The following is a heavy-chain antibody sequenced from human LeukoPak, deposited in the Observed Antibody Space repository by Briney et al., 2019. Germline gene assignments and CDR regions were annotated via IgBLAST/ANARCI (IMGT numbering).Heavy chain of an antibody. Sequence: PGWSLRLSCAASGFTFSSYAMSWVRQAPGKGPEWVSAISGGGGNTYYADSVKGRFTISRDNSKNTLYLQMNSLRAEDTAVYYCAKDRYSSVITPFDYWGQGTLVTVSS. CDR1: GFTFSSYA. CDR3: AKDRYSSVITPFDY. CDR2: ISGGGGNT. D-gene: IGHD6-19*01. J-gene: IGHJ4*02. V-gene: IGHV3-23*01.